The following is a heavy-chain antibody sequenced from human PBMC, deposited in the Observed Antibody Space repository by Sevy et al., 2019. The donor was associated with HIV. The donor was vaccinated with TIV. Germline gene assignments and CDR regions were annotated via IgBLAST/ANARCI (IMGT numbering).Heavy chain of an antibody. J-gene: IGHJ4*02. CDR1: GFTFSNYG. V-gene: IGHV3-30*03. Sequence: GGSLRLSCAASGFTFSNYGMHWVRQTPGKGLEWVAFISYDGTKTFYIDSVKGRFTVSRDNSKNVLYLQMNSLRPEDTAVYYCAVWLGSQTGYYLKIDSWGQGTLVTVSS. CDR2: ISYDGTKT. CDR3: AVWLGSQTGYYLKIDS. D-gene: IGHD3-9*01.